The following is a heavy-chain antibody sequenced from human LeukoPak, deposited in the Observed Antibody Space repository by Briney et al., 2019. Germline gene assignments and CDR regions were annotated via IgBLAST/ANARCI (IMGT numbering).Heavy chain of an antibody. J-gene: IGHJ5*02. D-gene: IGHD3-10*01. V-gene: IGHV1-18*01. CDR1: GYTFTSYG. CDR2: ISAYNGNT. Sequence: ASVKVSCKASGYTFTSYGISWVRQAPGQGLEWMGWISAYNGNTNYAQKLQGRVTMTTDTSTSTAYMELRSLRSDDTAVYYCARSSDYGSGSLRLDWFDPWGQGTLVTVSS. CDR3: ARSSDYGSGSLRLDWFDP.